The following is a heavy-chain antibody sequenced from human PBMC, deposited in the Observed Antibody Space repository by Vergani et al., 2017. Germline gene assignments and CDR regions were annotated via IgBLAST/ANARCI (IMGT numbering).Heavy chain of an antibody. D-gene: IGHD5-12*01. CDR2: ISYDGSNK. CDR1: GFTFSSYA. Sequence: QVQLVESGGGVVQPGRSLRLSCAASGFTFSSYAMHWVRQAPGKGLEWVAVISYDGSNKYYADSVKGRFTISRDNSKNTLYLQMNSLRAEDTAVYYCASRGYSGYDEADAFDIWGQGTMVTVSS. J-gene: IGHJ3*02. CDR3: ASRGYSGYDEADAFDI. V-gene: IGHV3-30*04.